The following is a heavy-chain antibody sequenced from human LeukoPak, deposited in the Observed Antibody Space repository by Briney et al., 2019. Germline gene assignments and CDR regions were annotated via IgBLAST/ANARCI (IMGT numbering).Heavy chain of an antibody. CDR3: ARDPGTVADPYFDY. D-gene: IGHD6-19*01. J-gene: IGHJ4*02. CDR2: ISSSSGHI. V-gene: IGHV3-21*01. Sequence: PGGSLRLSCAASGFTFSSYNMNWVRQPPGKGLEWVSSISSSSGHIHYADSVKGRFTISRDNANNSLYLQMNSLRDEDTAVYYCARDPGTVADPYFDYWGQRSLVTVSS. CDR1: GFTFSSYN.